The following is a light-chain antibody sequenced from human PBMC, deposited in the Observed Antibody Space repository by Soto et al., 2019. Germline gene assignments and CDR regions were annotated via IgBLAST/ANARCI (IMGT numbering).Light chain of an antibody. CDR2: GAS. CDR3: QQYSTSLT. J-gene: IGKJ4*02. CDR1: QSVGST. Sequence: EILMTQSPATLSVSPGERVILSCRASQSVGSTLAWYQQKPGQAPRLLIRGASNRATGVPARFSGSGSGTEFTLPISSLQSEDFAVYYCQQYSTSLTFGGGTTLEIK. V-gene: IGKV3-15*01.